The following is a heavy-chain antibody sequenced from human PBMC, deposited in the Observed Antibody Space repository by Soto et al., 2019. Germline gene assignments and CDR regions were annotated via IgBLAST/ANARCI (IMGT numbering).Heavy chain of an antibody. CDR1: GFTFSSDW. CDR3: ARDPLRLGELSLLYFDY. Sequence: GGALRRSCAGSGFTFSSDWMSWVPPAPGKGLEWVANIKQDGSEKYYVDSVKGRFTISRDNAKNSLYLQMNSLRAEDTAVYYCARDPLRLGELSLLYFDYWGQGPLVTLSS. V-gene: IGHV3-7*01. CDR2: IKQDGSEK. J-gene: IGHJ4*02. D-gene: IGHD3-16*02.